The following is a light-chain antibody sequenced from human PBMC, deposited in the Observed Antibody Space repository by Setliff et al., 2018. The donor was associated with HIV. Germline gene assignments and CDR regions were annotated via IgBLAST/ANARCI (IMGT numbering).Light chain of an antibody. Sequence: QSVLTRPASVSGSPGQSITISCTGTSSDVGGYNYVSWYQQHPGKAPKLMIYDVSNRPSGVSNRFSGSKSGNTASLTLSGLQAEDEADYYCSSYTSSSTYVFGTGTKVTVL. CDR1: SSDVGGYNY. CDR3: SSYTSSSTYV. V-gene: IGLV2-14*01. CDR2: DVS. J-gene: IGLJ1*01.